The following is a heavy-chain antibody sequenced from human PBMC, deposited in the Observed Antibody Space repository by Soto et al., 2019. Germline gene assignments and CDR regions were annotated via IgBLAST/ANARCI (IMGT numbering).Heavy chain of an antibody. CDR2: IKTDGSDT. J-gene: IGHJ4*02. CDR1: GFTFSSHW. V-gene: IGHV3-74*01. CDR3: ASSPRVPGDYYFYY. Sequence: PGGSLRLSCAASGFTFSSHWMHWVRQAPGKGLVWVSRIKTDGSDTTYAEFVKGRFTISRDNAKNTLYLQMNSLRAEDTAVYHCASSPRVPGDYYFYYCGQGTLVPVSS. D-gene: IGHD2-2*01.